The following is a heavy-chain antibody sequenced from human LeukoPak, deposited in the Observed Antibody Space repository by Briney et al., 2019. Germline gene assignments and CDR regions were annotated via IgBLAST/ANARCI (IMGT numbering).Heavy chain of an antibody. CDR3: AKYVSAKGPPYALDV. J-gene: IGHJ6*02. CDR2: ISASGGST. V-gene: IGHV3-23*01. CDR1: ELTFSNYA. D-gene: IGHD3-10*02. Sequence: GGPLRLSCAASELTFSNYAMQWVRQAPGNGLEWVSRISASGGSTWYADTVKGRFTISRDTSKNTLYLQMNSLRAEDTAVYYCAKYVSAKGPPYALDVWGQGTTVTVSS.